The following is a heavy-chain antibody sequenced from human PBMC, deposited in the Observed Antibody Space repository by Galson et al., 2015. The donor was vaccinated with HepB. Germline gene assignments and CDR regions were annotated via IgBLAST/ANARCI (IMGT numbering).Heavy chain of an antibody. D-gene: IGHD1-1*01. CDR3: ARDASPTTDAWYYFDY. Sequence: SLRLSCAASGFTFSSHSMNWVRQAPGKGLEWIAYISSSGNNISYADSVKGRFSISRDNANNALYLQMDSLGDDDTAVYYCARDASPTTDAWYYFDYWGQGTLVTVSS. CDR1: GFTFSSHS. J-gene: IGHJ4*02. V-gene: IGHV3-48*02. CDR2: ISSSGNNI.